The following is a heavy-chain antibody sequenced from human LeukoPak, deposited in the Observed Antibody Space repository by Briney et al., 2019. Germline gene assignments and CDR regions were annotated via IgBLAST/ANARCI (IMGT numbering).Heavy chain of an antibody. CDR1: GFTFSSYA. CDR3: SVSGSYYEPFDY. D-gene: IGHD1-26*01. J-gene: IGHJ4*02. CDR2: ISGSGGST. Sequence: GGSLRLSCAASGFTFSSYAMSWVRQAPGKGLEWVSAISGSGGSTYYADSVKGGFTISRDNSKNTLYLQMNSLRAEDTAVYYCSVSGSYYEPFDYWGQGTLVTVSS. V-gene: IGHV3-23*01.